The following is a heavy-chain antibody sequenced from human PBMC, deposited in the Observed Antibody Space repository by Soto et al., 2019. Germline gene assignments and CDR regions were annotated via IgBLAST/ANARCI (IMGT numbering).Heavy chain of an antibody. D-gene: IGHD2-2*01. V-gene: IGHV4-4*09. J-gene: IGHJ5*02. Sequence: PSETLSLTCTVSGDSVRNQYWSWIRRPPGRGLEWIGYIYRSGSTKYNPSLKSRLTISVDTSKNQFSLKLTSVTAADTAVYYCARQTSFGGYCSSTSCYAPRLNWFDPWGQGTLVTVSS. CDR1: GDSVRNQY. CDR2: IYRSGST. CDR3: ARQTSFGGYCSSTSCYAPRLNWFDP.